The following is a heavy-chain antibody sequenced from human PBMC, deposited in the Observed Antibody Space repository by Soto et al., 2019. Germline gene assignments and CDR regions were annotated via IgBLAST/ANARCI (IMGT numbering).Heavy chain of an antibody. CDR2: INPSGGST. J-gene: IGHJ3*02. Sequence: QVQLVQSGAEVKKPGASVKVSCKASGYTFTSYYMHWVRQAPGQGLEWMGIINPSGGSTNYAQKFQGRXXMXRXRSTSTVYMELSSLRSEDTAVYYCARVGMTNNAFDIWGQGTMVTVSS. CDR1: GYTFTSYY. D-gene: IGHD4-17*01. CDR3: ARVGMTNNAFDI. V-gene: IGHV1-46*01.